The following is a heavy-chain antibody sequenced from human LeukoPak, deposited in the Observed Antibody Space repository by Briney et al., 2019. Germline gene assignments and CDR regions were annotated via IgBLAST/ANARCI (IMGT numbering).Heavy chain of an antibody. D-gene: IGHD6-13*01. Sequence: ASVKVSCKASGYTFSSYYMHWVRQAPGQGLEWMGIINPSGGSTSYAQKFQGRVTMTRDTSTSTVYMELSSLRSEDTAVYYCARDKAAATWGDYYYYAMDVWGQGTTVTVSS. CDR1: GYTFSSYY. CDR3: ARDKAAATWGDYYYYAMDV. V-gene: IGHV1-46*01. CDR2: INPSGGST. J-gene: IGHJ6*02.